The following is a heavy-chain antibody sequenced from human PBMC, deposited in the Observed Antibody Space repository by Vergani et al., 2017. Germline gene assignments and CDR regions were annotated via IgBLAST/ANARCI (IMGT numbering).Heavy chain of an antibody. CDR2: IYYSGST. CDR3: ARVHGDTAMVYYYYYMDV. V-gene: IGHV4-59*01. Sequence: QVQLQESGPGLVKPSETLSLTCTVSGGSISSYYWSWIRQPPGKGLEWIGYIYYSGSTNYNPSLKSRVTISVYTSKNQFSLKLSSVTAADTAVYYCARVHGDTAMVYYYYYMDVWGKGTTVTVSS. D-gene: IGHD5-18*01. J-gene: IGHJ6*03. CDR1: GGSISSYY.